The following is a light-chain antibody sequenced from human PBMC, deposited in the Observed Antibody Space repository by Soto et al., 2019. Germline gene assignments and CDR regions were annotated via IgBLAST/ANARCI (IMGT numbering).Light chain of an antibody. V-gene: IGKV3-15*01. CDR3: QQYNNWPTLT. Sequence: EIVMTQSPATLSVSPGDRATLSCRASQSVSSNLAWYQQIPGQAPRLLIYDASTRATGIPARFGGSGSGTEFTLTISSLQSEDFAVHYCQQYNNWPTLTFGGGTKVELK. CDR1: QSVSSN. J-gene: IGKJ4*01. CDR2: DAS.